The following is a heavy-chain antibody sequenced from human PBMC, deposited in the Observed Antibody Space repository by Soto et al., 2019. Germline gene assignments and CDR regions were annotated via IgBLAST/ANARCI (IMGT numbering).Heavy chain of an antibody. CDR1: GGSINSYY. V-gene: IGHV4-59*08. Sequence: QVQLQESGPGLVKPSETLSLTCTVSGGSINSYYWSWIRQPPGKGLEWIGYIYYSGSTKYNPSPNSRNTISAGTSKNQFSLKLSSVTAADTAVYYCARHISSGTNIAAIRSFDPWGQGTLVSVSS. CDR2: IYYSGST. D-gene: IGHD1-7*01. CDR3: ARHISSGTNIAAIRSFDP. J-gene: IGHJ5*02.